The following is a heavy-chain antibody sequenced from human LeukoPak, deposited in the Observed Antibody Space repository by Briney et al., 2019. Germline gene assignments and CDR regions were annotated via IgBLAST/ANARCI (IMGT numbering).Heavy chain of an antibody. V-gene: IGHV1-18*01. CDR3: ARLTYYYGSGSYYNVDY. J-gene: IGHJ4*02. Sequence: ASVKVSRKASGYTFTSYGISWVRQAPGQGLEWMGWISAYNGNTNYAQKLQGRVTMTTDTSTSTAYMELRSLRSDDTAVYYCARLTYYYGSGSYYNVDYWGQGTLVTVSS. CDR1: GYTFTSYG. CDR2: ISAYNGNT. D-gene: IGHD3-10*01.